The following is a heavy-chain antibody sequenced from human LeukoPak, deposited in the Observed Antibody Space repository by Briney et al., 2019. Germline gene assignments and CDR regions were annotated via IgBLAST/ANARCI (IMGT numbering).Heavy chain of an antibody. D-gene: IGHD6-19*01. CDR1: GYTFTGYY. V-gene: IGHV1-2*02. CDR3: AREGIAVAGTYIYYYYGMDV. J-gene: IGHJ6*02. CDR2: INPNSGGT. Sequence: GASVKVSCKASGYTFTGYYMHLVRQAPGQGLEWMGWINPNSGGTNYAQKFQGRVAMTRDTSIGTAYMELSRLRSDDTAVYYCAREGIAVAGTYIYYYYGMDVWGQGTTVTVSS.